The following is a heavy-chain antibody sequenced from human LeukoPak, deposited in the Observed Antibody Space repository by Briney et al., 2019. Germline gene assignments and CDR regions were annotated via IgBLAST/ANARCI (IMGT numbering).Heavy chain of an antibody. J-gene: IGHJ4*02. Sequence: GRSLRLVWAASGFTVSSDSINWVRQAPGKWLEWVSSISSSSSYIYYAVSVTGRFTISRDNAKNSLYLQMNSLRAEDTAVYYCAKGGATVIDYWGQGTLVTVSS. D-gene: IGHD4-17*01. CDR1: GFTVSSDS. CDR3: AKGGATVIDY. V-gene: IGHV3-21*01. CDR2: ISSSSSYI.